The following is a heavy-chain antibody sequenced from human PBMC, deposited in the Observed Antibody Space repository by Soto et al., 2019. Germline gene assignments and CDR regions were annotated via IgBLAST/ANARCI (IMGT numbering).Heavy chain of an antibody. Sequence: EVQLLESGGGLVQPGESLRLSCAASGFTFSSYAMSWVRQAPGKGLEWVSVIRGSDDSTYYADSVKGRFTISRDNSKNTRYLKMNSLRAEDTAVYYCAKRSSSSTFDYWGQGTLVTVSS. CDR1: GFTFSSYA. J-gene: IGHJ4*02. D-gene: IGHD6-6*01. CDR2: IRGSDDST. V-gene: IGHV3-23*01. CDR3: AKRSSSSTFDY.